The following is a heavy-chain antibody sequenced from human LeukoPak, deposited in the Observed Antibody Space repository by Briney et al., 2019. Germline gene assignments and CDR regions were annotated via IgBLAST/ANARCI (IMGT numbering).Heavy chain of an antibody. CDR1: GYSISRAFH. CDR3: ARAGPFCSGGSCYFDS. V-gene: IGHV4-38-2*01. J-gene: IGHJ4*02. Sequence: SETLSLTCAVSGYSISRAFHRGWVRPSPGKGLECLGNIFHTGTTYYNPSLKSRHTISLDTSKNQFSLKLDSVTAADTAVYYCARAGPFCSGGSCYFDSWGQGTLVTVSS. CDR2: IFHTGTT. D-gene: IGHD2-15*01.